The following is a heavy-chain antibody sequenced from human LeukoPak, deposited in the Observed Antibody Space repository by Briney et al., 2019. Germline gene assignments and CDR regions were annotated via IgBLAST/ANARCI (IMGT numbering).Heavy chain of an antibody. CDR2: INRDGSAK. V-gene: IGHV3-7*01. J-gene: IGHJ4*02. CDR1: GFTFSSFW. D-gene: IGHD6-13*01. CDR3: ATAPAAADSF. Sequence: GGSLRLSCAASGFTFSSFWVTWVRQAPGKGLEWVANINRDGSAKNYVDSVKGRFIISRDNAKNSVYLRMSSLRAEDTAVSYCATAPAAADSFWGQGTLVAVSS.